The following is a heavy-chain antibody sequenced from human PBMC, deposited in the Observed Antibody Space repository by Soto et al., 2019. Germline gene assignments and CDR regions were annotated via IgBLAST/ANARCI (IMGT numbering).Heavy chain of an antibody. Sequence: ASVKVSCKASGYTFTSYGISWVRQAPGQGLEWMGWISAYNGNTNYAQKLQGRVTMTTDTSTSTAYMELRSLRSDDTAVYYCAREGRTTISGVVGGNGMDVWGQGTTVTVSS. CDR3: AREGRTTISGVVGGNGMDV. CDR1: GYTFTSYG. D-gene: IGHD3-3*01. CDR2: ISAYNGNT. V-gene: IGHV1-18*04. J-gene: IGHJ6*02.